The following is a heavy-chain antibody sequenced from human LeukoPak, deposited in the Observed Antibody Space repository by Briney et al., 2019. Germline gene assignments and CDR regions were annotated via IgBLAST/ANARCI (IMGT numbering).Heavy chain of an antibody. Sequence: PSQTLSLTCTVSGGSISSGDYYWSWIRQPPGKGLGWIAYMYYSGSTYYNPSLKSRVTMSADTSKNQLSLKLSSVTAADTAVYYCARPYYYDSRIDPWGQGILVTVSS. V-gene: IGHV4-30-4*01. J-gene: IGHJ5*02. CDR2: MYYSGST. CDR1: GGSISSGDYY. D-gene: IGHD3-22*01. CDR3: ARPYYYDSRIDP.